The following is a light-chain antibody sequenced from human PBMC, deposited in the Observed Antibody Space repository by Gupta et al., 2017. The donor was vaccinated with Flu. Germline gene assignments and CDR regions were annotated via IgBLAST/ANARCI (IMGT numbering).Light chain of an antibody. Sequence: SLGERATINCKSSQNVLYISNNKNYLAWYQQKPGQPPKLLISWASTRESGVPDRFSGSGSGTDFTLTISSLQAEDVAVYYCQQYYSTPRTFGQGTSVEIK. V-gene: IGKV4-1*01. CDR3: QQYYSTPRT. CDR1: QNVLYISNNKNY. CDR2: WAS. J-gene: IGKJ1*01.